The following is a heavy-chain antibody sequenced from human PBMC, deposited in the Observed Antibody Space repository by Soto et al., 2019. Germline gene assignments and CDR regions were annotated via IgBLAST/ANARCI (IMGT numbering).Heavy chain of an antibody. Sequence: QVQLVESGGGVVQPGRSLRLSCAAAGFTCSSYGMHRVRKAPCKGLEWVAVISYDGSNKYYADSVKGRFTISRDNSKNTLYLQMNSLRAEDTAVYYCAKEAMIVVVSLDYWGQGTLVTVSS. J-gene: IGHJ4*02. CDR1: GFTCSSYG. V-gene: IGHV3-30*18. CDR2: ISYDGSNK. CDR3: AKEAMIVVVSLDY. D-gene: IGHD3-22*01.